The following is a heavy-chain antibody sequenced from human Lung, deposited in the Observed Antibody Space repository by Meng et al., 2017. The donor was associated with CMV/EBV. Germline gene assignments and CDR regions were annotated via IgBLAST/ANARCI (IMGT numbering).Heavy chain of an antibody. V-gene: IGHV1-2*06. CDR2: ITPSSGGT. J-gene: IGHJ4*02. Sequence: QVVLGQSWAEGKEPGAPVKVSCKASGYTFTGYYMHWLRQAPGQGLEWVGRITPSSGGTTYAQKFQGRVTMTRDTSISTAYMELSSLRSDDAAIYYCVRANLGSADYWGQGTLVTVSS. CDR1: GYTFTGYY. D-gene: IGHD7-27*01. CDR3: VRANLGSADY.